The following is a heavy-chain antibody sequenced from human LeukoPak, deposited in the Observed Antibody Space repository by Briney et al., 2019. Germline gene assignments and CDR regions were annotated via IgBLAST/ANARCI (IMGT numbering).Heavy chain of an antibody. D-gene: IGHD3-22*01. V-gene: IGHV3-23*01. CDR1: GFTFSSYP. Sequence: SGGSLRLSCAASGFTFSSYPMTWVRQAPGKGLEWVSGISGNGERTFYADSVKGRFTISRDNSKNTLYLQMNSLRAEDTAVYYCARDPYYYDSSGYYYVPPDYWGQGTLVTVSS. CDR2: ISGNGERT. CDR3: ARDPYYYDSSGYYYVPPDY. J-gene: IGHJ4*02.